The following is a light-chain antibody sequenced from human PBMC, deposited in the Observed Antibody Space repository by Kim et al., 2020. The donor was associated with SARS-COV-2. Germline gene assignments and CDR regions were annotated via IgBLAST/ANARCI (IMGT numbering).Light chain of an antibody. CDR1: SSDVCGYNY. CDR2: DVS. Sequence: QTLTISSTAPSSDVCGYNYFSWYQQHPRKAPKLMIYDVSKRPSVVPPLFSRSKSGNTASLTISGLQAEDEAYYYCSSYAGSYTWVFGGGTQLTVL. J-gene: IGLJ3*02. CDR3: SSYAGSYTWV. V-gene: IGLV2-11*01.